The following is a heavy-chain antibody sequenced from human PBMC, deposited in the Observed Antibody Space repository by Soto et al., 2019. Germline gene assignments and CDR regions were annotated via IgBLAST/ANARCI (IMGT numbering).Heavy chain of an antibody. J-gene: IGHJ4*02. V-gene: IGHV3-72*01. Sequence: EVQLVESGGGLVQPGGSLRLSCAASGFTFSDHYMDWVRQAPGKGLEWVGRTRNKANSYTTEYAASVKGRFTISRDDSKNSLYLQMNSLKTEDTAVYYCARRNDYGDYGHFDYWGQGTLVTVSS. CDR3: ARRNDYGDYGHFDY. CDR1: GFTFSDHY. D-gene: IGHD4-17*01. CDR2: TRNKANSYTT.